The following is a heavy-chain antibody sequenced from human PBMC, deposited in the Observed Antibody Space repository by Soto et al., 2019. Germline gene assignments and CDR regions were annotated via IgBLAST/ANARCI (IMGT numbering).Heavy chain of an antibody. CDR3: ARDRLPLGGSYYDYYYGMDV. V-gene: IGHV4-59*01. D-gene: IGHD1-26*01. Sequence: SETLSLTCTVPGGSISSYYWSWIRQPPGKGLEWIGYIYYSGSTNYNPSLKSRVTISVDTSKNQFSLKLSSVTAADTAVYYCARDRLPLGGSYYDYYYGMDVWGQGTTVTVSS. CDR1: GGSISSYY. J-gene: IGHJ6*02. CDR2: IYYSGST.